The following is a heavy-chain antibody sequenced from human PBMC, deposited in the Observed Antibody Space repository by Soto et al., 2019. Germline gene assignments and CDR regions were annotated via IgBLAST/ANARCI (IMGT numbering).Heavy chain of an antibody. CDR3: AKDTGDLYYYYGMDV. Sequence: GGSLRLSCAASGFTFSSYAMSWVRQAPGKGLEWVSAISGSGGSTYYADSGKVRFTISRDNSKNTLYLQMNSLRAEDTAVYYCAKDTGDLYYYYGMDVWGQGTTVTVSS. CDR2: ISGSGGST. V-gene: IGHV3-23*01. D-gene: IGHD3-10*01. J-gene: IGHJ6*02. CDR1: GFTFSSYA.